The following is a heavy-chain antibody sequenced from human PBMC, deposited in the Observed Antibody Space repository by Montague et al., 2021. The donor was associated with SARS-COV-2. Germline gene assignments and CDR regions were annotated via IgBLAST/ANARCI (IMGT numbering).Heavy chain of an antibody. CDR3: ARCPRITMIVVVITDIWFDP. V-gene: IGHV4-34*01. J-gene: IGHJ5*02. CDR1: GGSFSDYY. D-gene: IGHD3-22*01. Sequence: SETLSLTCAVYGGSFSDYYWSWIRQPPGKGLEWIGEINHSGSTNYNPSLKSRVTISVDTSKNQFSLKLSSVTAADTAVYYCARCPRITMIVVVITDIWFDPWGQGTLVTVSS. CDR2: INHSGST.